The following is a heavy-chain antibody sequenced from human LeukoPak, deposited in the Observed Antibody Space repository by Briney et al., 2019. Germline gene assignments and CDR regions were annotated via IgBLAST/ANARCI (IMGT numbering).Heavy chain of an antibody. V-gene: IGHV3-48*01. CDR3: AREGANGYWYFDL. J-gene: IGHJ2*01. CDR2: ISSRSTTI. D-gene: IGHD1-26*01. CDR1: GFSFSTNS. Sequence: AGGSLRLSCAASGFSFSTNSMNWVRQAPGKGLEWVSYISSRSTTIYYADSMKGRFTISRDDAKNSLYLQMNSLRAEDTAVYYCAREGANGYWYFDLWGRGTLVSVSS.